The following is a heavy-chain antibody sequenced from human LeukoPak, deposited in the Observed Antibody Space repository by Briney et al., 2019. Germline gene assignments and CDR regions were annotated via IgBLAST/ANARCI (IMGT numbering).Heavy chain of an antibody. CDR1: GFTFSSYS. Sequence: GSLRLSCAASGFTFSSYSMDWVRQAPGKGLEWIGEINHSGSTNYNPSLKSRVTISLDTSKNQFSLRLSSVTAADTAMYYCARGYRVVGATRPLYYFDYWGQGTLVTVSS. CDR3: ARGYRVVGATRPLYYFDY. V-gene: IGHV4-34*01. D-gene: IGHD1-26*01. CDR2: INHSGST. J-gene: IGHJ4*02.